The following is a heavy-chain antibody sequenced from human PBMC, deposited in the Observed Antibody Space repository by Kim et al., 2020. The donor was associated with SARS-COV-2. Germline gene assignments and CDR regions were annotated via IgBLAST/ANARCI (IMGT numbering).Heavy chain of an antibody. CDR2: ISYDGSNK. Sequence: GGSLRLSCAASGFTFSSYGMHWVRQAPGKGLEWVALISYDGSNKYYADSVKGRFTISRDDSKDTLYLQMNSLRAEDTAVYYCSNFAYWGQGTLVTVSS. CDR1: GFTFSSYG. J-gene: IGHJ4*02. CDR3: SNFAY. V-gene: IGHV3-30*18.